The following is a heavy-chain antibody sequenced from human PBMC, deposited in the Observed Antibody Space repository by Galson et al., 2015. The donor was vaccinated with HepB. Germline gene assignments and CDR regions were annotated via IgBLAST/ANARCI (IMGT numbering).Heavy chain of an antibody. J-gene: IGHJ4*02. CDR2: ISSSSSYI. V-gene: IGHV3-21*01. Sequence: SLRLSCAASGFTFSSYSMNWVRQAPGKGLEWVSSISSSSSYIYYADSVKGRFTISRDNAKNSLYLQMNSLRAEDTAVYYCARGSGWYGRDPIDYWGQGTLVTVSS. CDR3: ARGSGWYGRDPIDY. CDR1: GFTFSSYS. D-gene: IGHD6-19*01.